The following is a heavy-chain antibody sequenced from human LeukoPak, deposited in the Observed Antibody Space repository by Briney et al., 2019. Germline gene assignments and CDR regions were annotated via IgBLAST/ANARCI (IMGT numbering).Heavy chain of an antibody. V-gene: IGHV1-18*04. D-gene: IGHD6-6*01. CDR3: ARDLGSIAGLEGDY. Sequence: ASVKVPCKASGYTFTIYYKHLLRLAPGQGIEWMGGVSAYNGNTNYAQMLKGRVTMTTDTSTSTAYMELRSLRSDDTAVYSCARDLGSIAGLEGDYWGQGTLVTVSS. CDR2: VSAYNGNT. CDR1: GYTFTIYY. J-gene: IGHJ4*02.